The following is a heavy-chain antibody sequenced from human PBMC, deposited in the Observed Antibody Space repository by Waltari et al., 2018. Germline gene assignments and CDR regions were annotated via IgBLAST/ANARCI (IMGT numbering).Heavy chain of an antibody. CDR2: ISAYDGNR. J-gene: IGHJ4*02. CDR3: ARDLWAVAGLGIDY. D-gene: IGHD6-19*01. V-gene: IGHV1-18*01. CDR1: GYTFSNFG. Sequence: QVQLVQSGAEVKRPGASLRVSCKASGYTFSNFGISWVRQAPGQGLEWMGWISAYDGNRKYVEKFQGRVTMTTDTSTNTAYMDLENLRSDDTAVYYCARDLWAVAGLGIDYWGQGTLVTVSS.